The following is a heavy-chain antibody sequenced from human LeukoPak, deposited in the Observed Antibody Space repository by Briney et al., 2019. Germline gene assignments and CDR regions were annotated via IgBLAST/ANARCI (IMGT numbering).Heavy chain of an antibody. CDR1: GFSLKTYN. D-gene: IGHD3-22*01. CDR2: MTSSSYI. Sequence: GGSLRLSCAASGFSLKTYNMNWVRQAPGKGLEWVSSMTSSSYIYYADSVKGRFTISRDDANNLVFLQMHSLRAEDTAIYYCTRDQFFDYDSDDAFVVWGQGTKVIVSS. J-gene: IGHJ3*01. CDR3: TRDQFFDYDSDDAFVV. V-gene: IGHV3-21*04.